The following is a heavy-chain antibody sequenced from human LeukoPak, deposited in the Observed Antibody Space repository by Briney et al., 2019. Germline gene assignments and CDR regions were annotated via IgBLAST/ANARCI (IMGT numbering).Heavy chain of an antibody. J-gene: IGHJ4*02. D-gene: IGHD3-10*01. CDR2: IYYSGST. Sequence: SETLSLTCTVSGGSISSYSWSWIRQPPGKGLEWIGYIYYSGSTNYNPSLKSRVTISVDTSKNQFSLRLSSVTAADTAIYYCARNQYASGSYYDYWGQGILVTVSS. CDR3: ARNQYASGSYYDY. V-gene: IGHV4-59*01. CDR1: GGSISSYS.